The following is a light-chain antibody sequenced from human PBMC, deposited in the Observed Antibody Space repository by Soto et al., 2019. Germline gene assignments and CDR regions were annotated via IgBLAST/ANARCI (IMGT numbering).Light chain of an antibody. V-gene: IGKV3-15*01. CDR3: QQYNHWPPLT. CDR2: GAS. J-gene: IGKJ4*01. CDR1: QTVARN. Sequence: EIVMTQSPATLSVSPGERATLSSRASQTVARNLAWYQQKPGQAPRLLIYGASPRATGIPARFSGSGSGTEFTLTISSLQSEDFAIYSCQQYNHWPPLTFGGGTKVEIK.